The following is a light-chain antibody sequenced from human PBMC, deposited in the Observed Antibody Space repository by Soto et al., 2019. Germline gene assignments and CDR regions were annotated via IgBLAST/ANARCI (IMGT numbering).Light chain of an antibody. V-gene: IGKV3-20*01. CDR1: QSVSSTY. CDR2: GAS. Sequence: EIVLTQSPGTLSLSPGERVTLSCRASQSVSSTYLAWYQQKPGQAPRLLIYGASSRATGIPDRFSGSGSGTDFTLTISRLEPEDFAVYYCQQYDNSLYTFGQGTKLEIE. J-gene: IGKJ2*01. CDR3: QQYDNSLYT.